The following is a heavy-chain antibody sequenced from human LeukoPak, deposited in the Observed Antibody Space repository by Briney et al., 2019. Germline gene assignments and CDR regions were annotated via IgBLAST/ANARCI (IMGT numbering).Heavy chain of an antibody. CDR1: GFTFSSYS. J-gene: IGHJ4*02. CDR3: ARDRWHSCGWYTGEFDY. D-gene: IGHD6-19*01. V-gene: IGHV3-21*01. Sequence: GGSLRLSCAASGFTFSSYSMNWVRQAPGKGLEWVSSISSSSSYIYYADSVKGRFTISRDNAKNSLYLQMNSLRAEDTAVYYCARDRWHSCGWYTGEFDYWGPGTLVTVSS. CDR2: ISSSSSYI.